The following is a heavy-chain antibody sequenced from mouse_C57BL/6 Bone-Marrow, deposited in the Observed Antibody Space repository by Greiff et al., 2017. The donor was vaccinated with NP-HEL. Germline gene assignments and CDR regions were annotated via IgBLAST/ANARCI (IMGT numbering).Heavy chain of an antibody. D-gene: IGHD1-1*02. J-gene: IGHJ3*01. CDR2: ISSGGSYT. CDR3: ARLNYVKHGPFFAY. V-gene: IGHV5-6*01. CDR1: GFTFSSYG. Sequence: EVHLVESGGDLVKPGGSLKLSCAASGFTFSSYGMSWVRQTPDKRLEWVATISSGGSYTYYPDSVKGRFTISRDNAKNTLYLQMSSLKSEDTAMYYCARLNYVKHGPFFAYWGQGTLVTVSA.